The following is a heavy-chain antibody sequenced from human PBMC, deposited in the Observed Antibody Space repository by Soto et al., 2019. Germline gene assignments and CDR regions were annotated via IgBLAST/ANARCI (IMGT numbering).Heavy chain of an antibody. CDR1: GGSISSSSYY. J-gene: IGHJ6*02. CDR3: ARSLVELFTYYYYGMDV. D-gene: IGHD3-10*01. V-gene: IGHV4-39*01. Sequence: SETLSLTCTVSGGSISSSSYYWGWIRQPPGKGLEWIGSIYYSGSTYYNPPLKSRVTISVDTSKNQFSLKLSSVTAADTAVYYCARSLVELFTYYYYGMDVWGQGTAVTVSS. CDR2: IYYSGST.